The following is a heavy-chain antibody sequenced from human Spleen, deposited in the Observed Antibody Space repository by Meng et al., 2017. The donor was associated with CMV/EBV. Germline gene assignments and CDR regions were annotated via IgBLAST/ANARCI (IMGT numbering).Heavy chain of an antibody. D-gene: IGHD6-13*01. J-gene: IGHJ5*02. CDR3: ARDGIADSP. Sequence: LRLSCAASGFNVSNNYMNWVRQAPGKGLEWVSLIYSGGATYYADSVKGRFSISRDSSKNTLYLQMNSLRAEDTAVYYCARDGIADSPWGQGTLVTVSS. CDR2: IYSGGAT. V-gene: IGHV3-53*01. CDR1: GFNVSNNY.